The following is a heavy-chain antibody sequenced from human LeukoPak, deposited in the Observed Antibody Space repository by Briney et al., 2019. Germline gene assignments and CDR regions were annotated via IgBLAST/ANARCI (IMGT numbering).Heavy chain of an antibody. CDR1: GGSISSGDYY. CDR2: IYYSGST. V-gene: IGHV4-30-4*08. CDR3: ARSYGSGSPYYYMDV. D-gene: IGHD3-10*01. J-gene: IGHJ6*03. Sequence: SETLSLTCTVSGGSISSGDYYWSWIRQPPGKGLEWIGYIYYSGSTYYNPSLKSRVTISVDTSKNQFSLKLSSVTAADTAVYYCARSYGSGSPYYYMDVWGKGTTVTVSS.